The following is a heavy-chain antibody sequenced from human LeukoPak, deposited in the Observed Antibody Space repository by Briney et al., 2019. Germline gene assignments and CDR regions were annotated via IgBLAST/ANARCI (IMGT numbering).Heavy chain of an antibody. CDR2: INHSGST. Sequence: SETLSLTCAVYGGSFSGYYWSWIRQPPGKGLEWIGEINHSGSTNYNPSLKSRVTISADTSKNQFSLKLSSVTAADTAVYYCARGPGETIFGVVMRSWFDPWGQGTLVTVSS. V-gene: IGHV4-34*01. CDR1: GGSFSGYY. CDR3: ARGPGETIFGVVMRSWFDP. D-gene: IGHD3-3*01. J-gene: IGHJ5*02.